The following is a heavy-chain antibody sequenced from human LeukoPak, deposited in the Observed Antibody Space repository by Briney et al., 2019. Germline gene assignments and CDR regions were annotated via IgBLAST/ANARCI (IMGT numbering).Heavy chain of an antibody. CDR3: VRGGPWLVAVAEIGPFEN. Sequence: GGSLRLSCAASGFTFSSYWMHWVRQDPGKGLVWVSHINNDGSITNYADSVKGRFTISRDNAKNSLSLQMNSLRVEDTAVYYCVRGGPWLVAVAEIGPFENWGQGTLVTVSS. CDR2: INNDGSIT. J-gene: IGHJ4*02. CDR1: GFTFSSYW. D-gene: IGHD6-19*01. V-gene: IGHV3-74*01.